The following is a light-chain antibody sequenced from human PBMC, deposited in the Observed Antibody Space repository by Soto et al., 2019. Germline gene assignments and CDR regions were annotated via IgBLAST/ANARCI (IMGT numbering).Light chain of an antibody. CDR2: GIS. J-gene: IGKJ1*01. CDR3: QQYETSSRT. CDR1: QSFSSSY. Sequence: EIVLTQSPGTLSLSPGERATLSCRASQSFSSSYLAWYQQKPGQAPRLLIYGISSRATGIPDRFRGSGSGTDFTLSISRLEPEDFAVYYCQQYETSSRTFGQGTKVDIK. V-gene: IGKV3-20*01.